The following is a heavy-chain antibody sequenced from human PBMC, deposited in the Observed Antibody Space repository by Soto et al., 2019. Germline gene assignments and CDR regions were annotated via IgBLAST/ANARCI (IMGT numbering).Heavy chain of an antibody. Sequence: EVQLLESGGGLVQPGGSLRLSCAASGFTFSSYAMSWVRQAPGKGLEWVSAISGSGGSTYYADSVKGRFTISRDNSKNTRYLQMNSLRAEDTAVYYCAKDGVKVGAIFDYWGQGTLVTVSS. V-gene: IGHV3-23*01. J-gene: IGHJ4*02. CDR1: GFTFSSYA. CDR2: ISGSGGST. D-gene: IGHD1-26*01. CDR3: AKDGVKVGAIFDY.